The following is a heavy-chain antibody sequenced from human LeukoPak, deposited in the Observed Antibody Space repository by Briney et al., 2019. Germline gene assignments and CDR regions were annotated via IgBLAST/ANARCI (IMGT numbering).Heavy chain of an antibody. J-gene: IGHJ4*02. CDR1: GASMSSYY. CDR3: ARSYYPLPFFDY. Sequence: SETLSLTCTVSGASMSSYYWTWIRQPPGKGLEWIGYIYYSGSTNYNPSLKSRVTISVDTSKNQFSLKLSSVTAADTAVYYCARSYYPLPFFDYWGQGTLVTVSS. CDR2: IYYSGST. V-gene: IGHV4-59*01. D-gene: IGHD3-10*01.